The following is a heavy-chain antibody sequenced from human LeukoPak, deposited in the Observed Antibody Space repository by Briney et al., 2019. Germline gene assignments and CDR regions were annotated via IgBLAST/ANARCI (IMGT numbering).Heavy chain of an antibody. V-gene: IGHV3-7*01. J-gene: IGHJ6*03. D-gene: IGHD6-19*01. CDR3: ARAPTYSSGWYYYYYMDV. CDR1: GFTFSSYW. Sequence: GRSLRLSCAASGFTFSSYWMSWVRQAPGKGLEWVANIKQDGSEKYCVDSVKGRFTISRDNAKNSLYLQMNSLRAEDTAVYYCARAPTYSSGWYYYYYMDVWGKGTTVTVSS. CDR2: IKQDGSEK.